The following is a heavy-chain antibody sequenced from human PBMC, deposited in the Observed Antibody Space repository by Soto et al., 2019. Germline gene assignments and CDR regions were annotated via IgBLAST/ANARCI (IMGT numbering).Heavy chain of an antibody. CDR2: IYYSGFT. J-gene: IGHJ6*02. CDR3: ARLEVVPAAHYYYYYGMDV. Sequence: QVQLQESGPGLVKPSETLSLTCTVSGGSISSYYWSWIRQPPGKGLEWIGYIYYSGFTNYNPSLMSRVSVSVDASNNQFSLKLSSVTAADTAVYYCARLEVVPAAHYYYYYGMDVWGQGTTVTVSS. V-gene: IGHV4-59*08. CDR1: GGSISSYY. D-gene: IGHD2-2*01.